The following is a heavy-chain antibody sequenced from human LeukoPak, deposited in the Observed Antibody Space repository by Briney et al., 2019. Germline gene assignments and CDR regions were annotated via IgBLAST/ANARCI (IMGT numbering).Heavy chain of an antibody. Sequence: SETLSLTCSVSGVSISSHYWSWIRQPAGEGLEWIGRIYTSGSTNYNPSLNSRVTISVDKSKNHLSLNLSSVTAADTAFYYCAXDWRYCSVGSCSYYFDYWGQGALVTVSS. CDR1: GVSISSHY. CDR3: AXDWRYCSVGSCSYYFDY. D-gene: IGHD2-15*01. J-gene: IGHJ4*02. CDR2: IYTSGST. V-gene: IGHV4-4*07.